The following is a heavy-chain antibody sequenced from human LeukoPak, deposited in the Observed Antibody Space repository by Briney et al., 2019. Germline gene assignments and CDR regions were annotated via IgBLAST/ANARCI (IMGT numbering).Heavy chain of an antibody. CDR2: VYSSGSI. V-gene: IGHV4-31*03. CDR1: GGSISSGGYY. CDR3: ARERKGYCSSTSCYTGSPSAYYFDY. Sequence: PSETLSLTCTVSGGSISSGGYYWSWIRQHPGKGLEWIGYVYSSGSIYYNPSLKSRVTISVDTSKNQFSLKLSSVTAADTAVYYCARERKGYCSSTSCYTGSPSAYYFDYWGQGTLVTVSS. J-gene: IGHJ4*02. D-gene: IGHD2-2*02.